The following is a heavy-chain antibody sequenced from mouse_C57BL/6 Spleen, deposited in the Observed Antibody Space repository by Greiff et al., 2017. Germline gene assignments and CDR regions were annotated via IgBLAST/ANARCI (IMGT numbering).Heavy chain of an antibody. V-gene: IGHV7-3*01. J-gene: IGHJ4*01. CDR3: ARTPYDYDSLYYAMDY. CDR2: IRNKANGYTT. Sequence: EVQGVESGGGLVQPGGSLSLSCAASGFTFTDYYMSWVRQPPGKALEWLGFIRNKANGYTTEYSASVKGRFTISRDNSQSILYIQMNALRAEDSATYYCARTPYDYDSLYYAMDYWGQGTSVTVSS. D-gene: IGHD2-4*01. CDR1: GFTFTDYY.